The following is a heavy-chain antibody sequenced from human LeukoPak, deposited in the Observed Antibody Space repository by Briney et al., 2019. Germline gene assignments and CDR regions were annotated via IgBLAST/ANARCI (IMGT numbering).Heavy chain of an antibody. D-gene: IGHD6-19*01. J-gene: IGHJ2*01. Sequence: SETLSLTCTVPGGSSTSEHWNCVRQTAGEGLEWVGRVDSRGNANYNPPLRSRVALSADTSKNQIFLRLNSVTAADTAVYYCARDANGGWYSDWFFDLWGRGTLVTVSS. CDR3: ARDANGGWYSDWFFDL. CDR2: VDSRGNA. CDR1: GGSSTSEH. V-gene: IGHV4-4*07.